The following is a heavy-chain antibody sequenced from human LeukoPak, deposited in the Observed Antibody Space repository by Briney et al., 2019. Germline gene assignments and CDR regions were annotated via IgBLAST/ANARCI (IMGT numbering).Heavy chain of an antibody. J-gene: IGHJ5*02. D-gene: IGHD1-26*01. CDR2: FYYSGST. V-gene: IGHV4-59*01. CDR1: GGSISSYY. CDR3: ARDRSYIWFDP. Sequence: SETLSLTCTVSGGSISSYYWSWIRQPPGKGLEWIGYFYYSGSTNNNPSLKSRVTISVDTSKNQFSLKLSSVTAADTAVYYCARDRSYIWFDPWGQGTLVTVSS.